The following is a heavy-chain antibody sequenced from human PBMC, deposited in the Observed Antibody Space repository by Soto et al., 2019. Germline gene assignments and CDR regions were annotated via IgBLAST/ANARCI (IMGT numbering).Heavy chain of an antibody. CDR1: GYTFTSYG. J-gene: IGHJ4*02. CDR3: ARDNRKEGTYSSSWYSPDYCDY. CDR2: ISAYNGNT. D-gene: IGHD6-13*01. V-gene: IGHV1-18*01. Sequence: QVQLVQSGAEVKKPGASVKVSCKASGYTFTSYGISWVRQAPGQGLEWMGWISAYNGNTNYAQKLQGRVTMTTDTSTSTAYMELRSLRSDDTAVYYCARDNRKEGTYSSSWYSPDYCDYWGQGTLVTVSS.